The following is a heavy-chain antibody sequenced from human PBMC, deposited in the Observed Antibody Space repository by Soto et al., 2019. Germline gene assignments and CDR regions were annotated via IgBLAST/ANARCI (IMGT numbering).Heavy chain of an antibody. CDR3: ARDLYYDSSGSFDY. V-gene: IGHV3-21*01. Sequence: GGSLRLSCVASGFTFSGAAVNWVRQAPGKGLEWVSSISSSSSHIYYADSVKGRFTISRDNAKNSLYLQMNSLRAEDTAVYYCARDLYYDSSGSFDYWGQGTLVTVSS. J-gene: IGHJ4*02. CDR2: ISSSSSHI. CDR1: GFTFSGAA. D-gene: IGHD3-22*01.